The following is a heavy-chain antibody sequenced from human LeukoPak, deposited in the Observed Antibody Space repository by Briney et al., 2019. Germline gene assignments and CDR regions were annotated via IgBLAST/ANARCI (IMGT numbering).Heavy chain of an antibody. CDR1: GYTFAGYG. V-gene: IGHV1-18*01. CDR3: ARDRYGTGNFVY. CDR2: ISDYNGHI. Sequence: ASVKVSCKTSGYTFAGYGMIWVRQAPGQGLEWMGWISDYNGHIRYAQRVQDRLTMTIDASTTTAYMELRTLTYDDTAVYYCARDRYGTGNFVYWGQGTLVAVSS. D-gene: IGHD5-18*01. J-gene: IGHJ4*02.